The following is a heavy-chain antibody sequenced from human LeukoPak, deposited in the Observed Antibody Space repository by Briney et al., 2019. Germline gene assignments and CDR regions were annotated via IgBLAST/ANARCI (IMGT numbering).Heavy chain of an antibody. CDR2: INSDGSST. D-gene: IGHD3-22*01. Sequence: PVGSLRLSCAASGFTFSSYWMHWVRQAPGKGLVWVSRINSDGSSTTYADSVKGRFTISRDNAKNTVYLQMNSLRADDTAVYYCAKGNYYDSSGYSLHDWGQGTLVTVSS. J-gene: IGHJ4*02. CDR1: GFTFSSYW. V-gene: IGHV3-74*03. CDR3: AKGNYYDSSGYSLHD.